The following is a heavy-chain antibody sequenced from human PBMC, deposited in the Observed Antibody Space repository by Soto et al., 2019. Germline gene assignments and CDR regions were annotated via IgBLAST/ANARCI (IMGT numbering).Heavy chain of an antibody. CDR1: GFTFSSDW. V-gene: IGHV3-7*03. CDR2: IKQDGSEK. J-gene: IGHJ5*02. Sequence: PGGSLRLSCAASGFTFSSDWMSWVRQAPGKGLEWVANIKQDGSEKYYVDSVKGRFTISRDNAKNSLYLQMNSLRAEATAVYYCARSLFPNWFDPWGRVTLVAVSS. D-gene: IGHD2-21*01. CDR3: ARSLFPNWFDP.